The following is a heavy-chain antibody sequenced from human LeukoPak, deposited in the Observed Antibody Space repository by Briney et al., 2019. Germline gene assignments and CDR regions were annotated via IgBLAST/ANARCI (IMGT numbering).Heavy chain of an antibody. CDR3: ARSLHLSYSSGWWVYFDY. J-gene: IGHJ4*02. V-gene: IGHV3-33*01. CDR2: IWYDGSNK. Sequence: PGGSLRLSCAASGFTFSSYGMHWVRQAPGKGLEWVAVIWYDGSNKYYADSVKGRFTISRDNSKNTLYLQMNSLRAEDTAVYYCARSLHLSYSSGWWVYFDYWGQGTLVTVSS. CDR1: GFTFSSYG. D-gene: IGHD6-19*01.